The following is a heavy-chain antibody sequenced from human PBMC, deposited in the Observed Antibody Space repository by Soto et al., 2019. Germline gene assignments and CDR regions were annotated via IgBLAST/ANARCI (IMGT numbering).Heavy chain of an antibody. J-gene: IGHJ4*02. Sequence: TLSLTCAVSGGSISSGGYSWSWIRQPPGKGLEWIGYIYHSGSTYYNPSLKSRVTISVDRSKNQFSLKLSSVTAADTAVYYCATLPPRIVVTILPIPSWGQGTQVT. D-gene: IGHD2-21*01. CDR1: GGSISSGGYS. V-gene: IGHV4-30-2*01. CDR3: ATLPPRIVVTILPIPS. CDR2: IYHSGST.